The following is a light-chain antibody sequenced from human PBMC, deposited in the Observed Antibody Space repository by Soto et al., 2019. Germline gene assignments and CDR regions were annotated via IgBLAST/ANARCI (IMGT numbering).Light chain of an antibody. CDR2: GAS. CDR1: QSDSSN. V-gene: IGKV3-15*01. CDR3: QQYNNWPLYT. J-gene: IGKJ2*01. Sequence: EIVMTQSPATLSVSPGERATLSCRASQSDSSNLAWYQQKPGQAPRLLIYGASTRATGIPARFSGSESGTEFTLTISSLQSVDFAVYYCQQYNNWPLYTFGQGTKLEIK.